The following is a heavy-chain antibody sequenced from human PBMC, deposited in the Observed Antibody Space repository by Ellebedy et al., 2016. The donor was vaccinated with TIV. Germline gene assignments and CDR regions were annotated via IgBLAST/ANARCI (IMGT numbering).Heavy chain of an antibody. D-gene: IGHD6-6*01. CDR1: GFTFDDYA. J-gene: IGHJ3*02. V-gene: IGHV3-9*01. CDR2: ISWNSGSI. CDR3: AKDVGSSSGAFDI. Sequence: SLKISCAASGFTFDDYAMHWVRQAPGKGLEWVSGISWNSGSIGYAVSVKGRFTISRDNAKNSLYLQMNSLRAEDTALYYCAKDVGSSSGAFDIWGQGTMVTVSS.